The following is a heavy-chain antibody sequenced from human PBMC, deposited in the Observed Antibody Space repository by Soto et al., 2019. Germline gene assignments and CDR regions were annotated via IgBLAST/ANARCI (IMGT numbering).Heavy chain of an antibody. J-gene: IGHJ6*03. CDR1: GFTFSNFA. Sequence: EVQVLESGGGSVQPGGSLRLSCAASGFTFSNFAMSWVRHAPGKGLEWVSEITGSTGTTYYADYVKGRFIISRDNSKHTLHLQMNSLRAEDTAVYYCAKDTSSSPYYMDVWGKGTTVTVSS. CDR2: ITGSTGTT. V-gene: IGHV3-23*01. CDR3: AKDTSSSPYYMDV. D-gene: IGHD2-2*01.